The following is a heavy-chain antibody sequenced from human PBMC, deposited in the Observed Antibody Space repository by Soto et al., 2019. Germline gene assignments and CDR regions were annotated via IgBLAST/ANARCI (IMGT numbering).Heavy chain of an antibody. CDR2: IHHSGAT. J-gene: IGHJ4*02. V-gene: IGHV4-38-2*02. CDR1: VDSISSCYY. D-gene: IGHD3-3*01. CDR3: ARAPVGLDTISYFDY. Sequence: ELLSVTCPVPVDSISSCYYCACIRQPTVKGLEWIVIIHHSGATYYRPSLESRMHMSLDATRNHYSLRLTSVTAADTAVYFCARAPVGLDTISYFDYWGQGKLVTVSS.